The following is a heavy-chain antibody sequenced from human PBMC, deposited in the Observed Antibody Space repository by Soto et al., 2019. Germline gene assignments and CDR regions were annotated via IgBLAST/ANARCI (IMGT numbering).Heavy chain of an antibody. CDR3: ARGLYYYDSSGYWGY. Sequence: EVQLVESGGGLVQPGGSLRLSCAASGFTFSSYSMNWVRQAPEKGLEWVSYISSSSSTIYYADSVKVRFTISRDNAKNSLYLQMNSLRDEDTAVYYCARGLYYYDSSGYWGYWGQGTLVTVSS. J-gene: IGHJ4*02. D-gene: IGHD3-22*01. CDR2: ISSSSSTI. V-gene: IGHV3-48*02. CDR1: GFTFSSYS.